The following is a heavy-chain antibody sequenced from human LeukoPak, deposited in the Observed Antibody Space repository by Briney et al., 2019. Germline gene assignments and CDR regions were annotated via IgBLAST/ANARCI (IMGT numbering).Heavy chain of an antibody. D-gene: IGHD4-23*01. CDR3: WGDHQCYGANSALWY. J-gene: IGHJ4*02. V-gene: IGHV4-59*10. Sequence: SESLSLTCAVSGVSISRYYWSWIRQPARKGLQCIGRIQTNGSTNYNPSLASRSIMSVDPSKKQFFLRPNSVAASRPAVYFRWGDHQCYGANSALWYWGQGTLVIVSS. CDR1: GVSISRYY. CDR2: IQTNGST.